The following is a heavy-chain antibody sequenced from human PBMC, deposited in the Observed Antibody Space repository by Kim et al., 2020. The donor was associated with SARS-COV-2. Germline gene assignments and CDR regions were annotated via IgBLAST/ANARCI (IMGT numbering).Heavy chain of an antibody. D-gene: IGHD3-10*01. Sequence: SVKVSCKASGGTFNNYAFNWVRQAPGQGLEWMGDIKPLFGTTNYAPRFQGRVTITADESTTTVYMQLSSLRSEDTAIYYCSREGFSISVPRGVTSQQYYYRDMDVWGQGTTVTVSS. CDR3: SREGFSISVPRGVTSQQYYYRDMDV. J-gene: IGHJ6*02. V-gene: IGHV1-69*13. CDR1: GGTFNNYA. CDR2: IKPLFGTT.